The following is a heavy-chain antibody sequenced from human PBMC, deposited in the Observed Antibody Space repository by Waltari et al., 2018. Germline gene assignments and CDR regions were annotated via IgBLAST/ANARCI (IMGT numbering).Heavy chain of an antibody. V-gene: IGHV2-5*01. CDR2: IYGNEDK. CDR1: GFSLSTIGVG. J-gene: IGHJ5*02. CDR3: AHLGKGDWFDP. D-gene: IGHD3-16*01. Sequence: QITLPESGPTLVKPTQPLPLPCPFSGFSLSTIGVGVGWIRQPPGKAREGRELIYGNEDKRYSPSRKSRRNSTKDTAKNQVVLKMTNMDPVDTATYYCAHLGKGDWFDPWGQGTLVTVSA.